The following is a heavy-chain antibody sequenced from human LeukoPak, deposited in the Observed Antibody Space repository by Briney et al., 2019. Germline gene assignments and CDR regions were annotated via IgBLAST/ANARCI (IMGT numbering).Heavy chain of an antibody. D-gene: IGHD3-10*01. CDR3: ARAAWFGEPQYFQH. V-gene: IGHV4-38-2*02. CDR1: DFSISSGYY. CDR2: IYHSGST. Sequence: SETLSLTCTVSDFSISSGYYWGWIRQPPGKGLEWIGSIYHSGSTYYNPSLKSRVTISVDTSKNQFSLKLSSVTAADTAVYYCARAAWFGEPQYFQHWGQGTLVTVSS. J-gene: IGHJ1*01.